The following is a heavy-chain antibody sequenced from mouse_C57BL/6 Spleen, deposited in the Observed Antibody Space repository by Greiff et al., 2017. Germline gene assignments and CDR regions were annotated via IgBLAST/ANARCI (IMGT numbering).Heavy chain of an antibody. Sequence: EVQLQQSGPELVKPGASVKISCKASGYTFTDYYMNWVKQSHGKSLEWIGDINPNNGGTSYNQKFKGKATLTVDKSSSTAYMELRSLTSEDSAVYYCANYCYGSSNAGFAYWGQGTLVTVSA. CDR3: ANYCYGSSNAGFAY. CDR2: INPNNGGT. V-gene: IGHV1-26*01. CDR1: GYTFTDYY. D-gene: IGHD1-1*01. J-gene: IGHJ3*01.